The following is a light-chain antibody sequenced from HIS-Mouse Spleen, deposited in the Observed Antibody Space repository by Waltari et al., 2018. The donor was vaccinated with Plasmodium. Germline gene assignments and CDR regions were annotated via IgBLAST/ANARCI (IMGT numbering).Light chain of an antibody. CDR3: MIWPSNASGV. CDR2: YYSDSDK. J-gene: IGLJ3*02. V-gene: IGLV5-37*01. Sequence: QPVLTQPPSSSASPGESARLTCTLPSDINVGSYNIYSYQQKPWSPPRYLLYYYSDSDKGQGSGVPSRFSGSKDASANTGILLISGLQSEDEADYYCMIWPSNASGVFGGGTKLTVL. CDR1: SDINVGSYN.